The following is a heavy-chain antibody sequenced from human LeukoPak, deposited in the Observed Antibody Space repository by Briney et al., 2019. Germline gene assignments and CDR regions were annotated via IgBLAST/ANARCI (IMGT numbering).Heavy chain of an antibody. CDR3: ASHVDIVATFDY. CDR1: GGSISSYY. Sequence: SETLSLTCTVSGGSISSYYWSWIRQPPGKGLEWIGYIYYSGSTNYNPSLKSRATISVDTSKNQFSLKLSSVTAADTAVYCCASHVDIVATFDYWGQGTLVTVSS. J-gene: IGHJ4*02. D-gene: IGHD5-12*01. V-gene: IGHV4-59*01. CDR2: IYYSGST.